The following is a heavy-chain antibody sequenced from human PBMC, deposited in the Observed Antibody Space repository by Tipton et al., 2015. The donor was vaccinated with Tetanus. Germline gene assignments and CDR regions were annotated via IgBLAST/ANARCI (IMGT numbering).Heavy chain of an antibody. J-gene: IGHJ5*02. CDR3: ARLYSYGSLYWFDP. D-gene: IGHD5-18*01. V-gene: IGHV4-31*03. Sequence: TLSLTCTVSGGSISSFNYYWGWVRQPPGKGLEWIGYIYYSGSTYYNPSLKSRVTISVDTSKNQFSLKLRSVTAADTAVYYCARLYSYGSLYWFDPWGQGTLVTVSS. CDR2: IYYSGST. CDR1: GGSISSFNYY.